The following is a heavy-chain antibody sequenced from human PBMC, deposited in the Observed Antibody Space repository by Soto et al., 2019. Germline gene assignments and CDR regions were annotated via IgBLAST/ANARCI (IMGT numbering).Heavy chain of an antibody. CDR3: ARKAWISFDY. Sequence: SETLPLTSAGSGGSISTWGWWTWVRKPPGKGQECIGEVFHTRTPNHNPSLKTRVTMSVEKATNEFDLEVTYVTAAYTAIYYGARKAWISFDYGGQGALVTVSS. V-gene: IGHV4-4*02. J-gene: IGHJ4*02. CDR2: VFHTRTP. D-gene: IGHD1-1*01. CDR1: GGSISTWGW.